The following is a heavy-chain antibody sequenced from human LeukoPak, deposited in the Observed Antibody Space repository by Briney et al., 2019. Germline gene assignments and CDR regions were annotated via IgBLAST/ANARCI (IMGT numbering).Heavy chain of an antibody. CDR2: INPNSGGT. J-gene: IGHJ4*02. CDR3: ARVATMVRGVTSLDY. V-gene: IGHV1-2*02. D-gene: IGHD3-10*01. Sequence: ASVKVSCKASGYTFTGYYMHWVRQAPGQGLEWMGWINPNSGGTNYAQKFQGRVTMTRDTSISTAYMELSRLRSDDTAVYYCARVATMVRGVTSLDYWGQGALVTVSS. CDR1: GYTFTGYY.